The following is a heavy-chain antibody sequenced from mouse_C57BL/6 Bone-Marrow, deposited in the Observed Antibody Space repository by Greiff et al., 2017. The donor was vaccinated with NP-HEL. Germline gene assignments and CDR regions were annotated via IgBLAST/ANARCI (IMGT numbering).Heavy chain of an antibody. D-gene: IGHD1-1*01. J-gene: IGHJ1*03. Sequence: EVKLVESGPGMVKPSQSLSLTCTVTGYSITSGYDWHWIRHFPGNKLEWMGYISYSGSTNYNPSLKSRISITHDTSKNHFFLKLNSVTTEDTATYYCARVRDGSSYWYFDVWGTGTTVTVSS. CDR3: ARVRDGSSYWYFDV. CDR2: ISYSGST. V-gene: IGHV3-1*01. CDR1: GYSITSGYD.